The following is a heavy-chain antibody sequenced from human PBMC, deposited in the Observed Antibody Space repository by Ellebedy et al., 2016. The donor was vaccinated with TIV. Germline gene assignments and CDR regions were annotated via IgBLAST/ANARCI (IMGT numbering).Heavy chain of an antibody. J-gene: IGHJ4*02. D-gene: IGHD2-15*01. CDR2: IDPTDSYT. V-gene: IGHV5-10-1*01. CDR3: ARVGEVAATPCSY. CDR1: GYSFSTYW. Sequence: GESLKISCKASGYSFSTYWITWVRQMPGKGLEWMGQIDPTDSYTNYSPSFQGLVTISADESASTAYLQWPSLKASDTAMYYCARVGEVAATPCSYWGQGTLVTVSS.